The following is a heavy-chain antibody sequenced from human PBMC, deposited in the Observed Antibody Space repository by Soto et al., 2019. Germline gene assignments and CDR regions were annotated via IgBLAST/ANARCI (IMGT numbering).Heavy chain of an antibody. CDR3: ARAFTMIVVAAAAY. Sequence: EVQLVESGGGLVQPGGSLRLSCAASGFTFSSYWMHWVRQAPGKGLVWVSRINSDGSSTSYADSVKGRFTISRDNAKNTLYLQMNSLSAEDTVVYYCARAFTMIVVAAAAYWGQGTLVTVSS. J-gene: IGHJ4*02. CDR2: INSDGSST. D-gene: IGHD3-22*01. V-gene: IGHV3-74*01. CDR1: GFTFSSYW.